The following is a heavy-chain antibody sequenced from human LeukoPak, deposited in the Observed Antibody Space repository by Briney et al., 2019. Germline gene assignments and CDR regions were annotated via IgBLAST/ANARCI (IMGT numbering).Heavy chain of an antibody. J-gene: IGHJ4*02. CDR2: ISGSGGST. CDR3: ARGQYGSGTLGH. Sequence: GGSLRLSCAGSGFTFSNYAMTWVRQAPGKGLEWVSQISGSGGSTYYADSVRGRFTISKDNSKNTLYLQMSSLRAEDTAVYYCARGQYGSGTLGHWGQGTLVTVSS. V-gene: IGHV3-23*01. CDR1: GFTFSNYA. D-gene: IGHD3-10*01.